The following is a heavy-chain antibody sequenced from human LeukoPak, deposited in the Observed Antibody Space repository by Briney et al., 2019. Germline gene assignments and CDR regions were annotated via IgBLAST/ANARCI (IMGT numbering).Heavy chain of an antibody. CDR1: GYTFTGYY. CDR3: AKRSASGSYLFDY. V-gene: IGHV1-2*02. D-gene: IGHD3-10*01. CDR2: INPNSGGT. J-gene: IGHJ4*02. Sequence: VASVKVSCKASGYTFTGYYMHWVRQAPGQGLEWMGWINPNSGGTTYAQIFQGRVTMTRDTSISTAYMELSRLRSDDTAVYYCAKRSASGSYLFDYWGQGTLVTVSS.